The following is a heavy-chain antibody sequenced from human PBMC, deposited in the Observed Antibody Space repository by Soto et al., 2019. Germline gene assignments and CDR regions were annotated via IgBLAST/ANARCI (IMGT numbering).Heavy chain of an antibody. V-gene: IGHV1-69*02. J-gene: IGHJ3*01. Sequence: GASVKVSFKSSVGTFSSYTISWVRQAPGQGLEWMGRIIPILGIANYAQKFQGRVTITADKSTSTAYMELSSLRSDDTAVYYSASRINIPMIVVAPDAFDLWGQGTMVTVSS. CDR1: VGTFSSYT. D-gene: IGHD3-22*01. CDR3: ASRINIPMIVVAPDAFDL. CDR2: IIPILGIA.